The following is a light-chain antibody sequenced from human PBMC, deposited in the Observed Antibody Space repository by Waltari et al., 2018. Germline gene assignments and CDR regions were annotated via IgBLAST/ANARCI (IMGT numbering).Light chain of an antibody. J-gene: IGLJ3*02. CDR3: LLYMGSGIWV. CDR1: FGSLSRTFL. Sequence: QTVVTQEPSLSVSPGATVTLTCALGFGSLSRTFLASWYQQSPGQTPRTLVYKANIRSSGVPDRFSGSVLGNKAVLIITGAQAEDESTYYCLLYMGSGIWVFGGGTKLTVL. V-gene: IGLV8-61*01. CDR2: KAN.